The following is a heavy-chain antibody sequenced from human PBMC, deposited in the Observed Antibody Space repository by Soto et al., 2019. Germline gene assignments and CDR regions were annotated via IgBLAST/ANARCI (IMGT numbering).Heavy chain of an antibody. Sequence: QVQLVQSGAEVKKPGSSVKVSCKASGGTFSSYAISWVRQAPGQGLEWMGGIIPIPGTANYAQKFQGRVTSTADESTSTAYMELSSLRAEDTAVYYCARSQGSSTSLEIYSDYYYGMDVWGQGTTVTVSS. V-gene: IGHV1-69*01. CDR3: ARSQGSSTSLEIYSDYYYGMDV. J-gene: IGHJ6*02. CDR1: GGTFSSYA. D-gene: IGHD2-2*01. CDR2: IIPIPGTA.